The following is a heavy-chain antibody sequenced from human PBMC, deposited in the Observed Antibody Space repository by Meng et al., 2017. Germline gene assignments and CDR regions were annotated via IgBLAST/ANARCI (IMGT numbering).Heavy chain of an antibody. J-gene: IGHJ4*02. CDR1: GFTFSNAW. D-gene: IGHD7-27*01. V-gene: IGHV3-15*01. CDR3: STGSGAF. Sequence: EVQLVESGGGFVKPGGSLRLSCAASGFTFSNAWMTWVRQAPGKGLEWIGRIKSKADGGTADYAAPVKGRFTISTNDSITTVYLQMDSLSTEDTAVYYCSTGSGAFWGQGTLVTVSS. CDR2: IKSKADGGTA.